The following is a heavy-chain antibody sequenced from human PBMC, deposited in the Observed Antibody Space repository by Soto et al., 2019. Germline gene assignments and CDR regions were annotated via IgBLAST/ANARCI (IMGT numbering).Heavy chain of an antibody. CDR3: ARDIGGVTASDAFDV. CDR2: INSDGSTT. D-gene: IGHD2-21*02. J-gene: IGHJ3*01. Sequence: EVQLVESGGGLVQPGGSLRLSCAASGFTFSHYWMHWVRQTPGKGLVWISRINSDGSTTSSADSVRGRFSMSRDNAKNALSLQMNRLRADDTAVYFCARDIGGVTASDAFDVWGHGTMVTVSS. V-gene: IGHV3-74*01. CDR1: GFTFSHYW.